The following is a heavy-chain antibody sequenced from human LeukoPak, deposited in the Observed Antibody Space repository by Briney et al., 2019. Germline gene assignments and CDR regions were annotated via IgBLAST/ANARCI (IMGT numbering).Heavy chain of an antibody. V-gene: IGHV1-18*01. J-gene: IGHJ6*02. Sequence: ASVKVSCKASGYTFTSYGISWVRQAPGQGLEWMGWISPYNGDTDYAQKLQGRVTMTTDTSTSTAYMELRSLRSDDTAVYYCARGSMFGELPSTHYGMDVWGQGTTVTVSS. D-gene: IGHD3-10*02. CDR2: ISPYNGDT. CDR1: GYTFTSYG. CDR3: ARGSMFGELPSTHYGMDV.